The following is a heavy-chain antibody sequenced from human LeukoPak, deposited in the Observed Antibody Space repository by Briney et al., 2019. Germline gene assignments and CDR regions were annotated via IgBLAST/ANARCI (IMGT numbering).Heavy chain of an antibody. V-gene: IGHV1-18*01. CDR3: AKDKIYSSSWYPRGDNDY. CDR2: ISAYNGNT. J-gene: IGHJ4*02. Sequence: ASVKVSCKASGYTFTSYGISWVRQAPGQGLEWMGWISAYNGNTNYAQKLQGRVTMTTDTSTSTAYMELRSLRSDDTAVYYCAKDKIYSSSWYPRGDNDYWGQGTLVTVSS. CDR1: GYTFTSYG. D-gene: IGHD6-13*01.